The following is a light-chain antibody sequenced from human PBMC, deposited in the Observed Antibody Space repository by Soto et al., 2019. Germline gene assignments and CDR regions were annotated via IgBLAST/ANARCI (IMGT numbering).Light chain of an antibody. J-gene: IGLJ2*01. V-gene: IGLV1-51*01. CDR3: GTWDSTLSAGV. CDR2: DNN. CDR1: NSNIGNNY. Sequence: QSVLTQPPSVSAAPGQRVTISCSGSNSNIGNNYVSWYQQLPGTAPKLLIYDNNKRPSGIPDRFSASKSATSATLGISGLQTGDEADYYCGTWDSTLSAGVFGGGTKLTVL.